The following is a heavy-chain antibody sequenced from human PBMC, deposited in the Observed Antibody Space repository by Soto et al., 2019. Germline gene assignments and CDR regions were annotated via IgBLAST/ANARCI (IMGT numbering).Heavy chain of an antibody. CDR2: ISAYNGNT. V-gene: IGHV1-18*01. CDR1: GYTFTSYG. CDR3: ARDHPHDTVNKIYYYYYGMDV. Sequence: VASVKVSCKASGYTFTSYGVSWVRQAPGQGLEWMGWISAYNGNTNYAQKLQGRVTMTTDTSTSTAYMELRSLRSDDTAVYYCARDHPHDTVNKIYYYYYGMDVWGQGTTVTVSS. J-gene: IGHJ6*02. D-gene: IGHD4-17*01.